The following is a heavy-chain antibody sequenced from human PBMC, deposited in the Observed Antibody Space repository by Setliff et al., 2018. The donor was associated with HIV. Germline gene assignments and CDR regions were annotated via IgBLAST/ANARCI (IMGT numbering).Heavy chain of an antibody. Sequence: LSLTCTVSGGSISNSRYYWSWIRQPPGKGLEWIGSIYYSGSTYYNPSLKSRVTISVDTSKNQFSLKLSSVTAADTGVYYCASRRGIEFYFDIWGQGTPVTV. CDR2: IYYSGST. CDR1: GGSISNSRYY. D-gene: IGHD3-10*01. V-gene: IGHV4-39*01. J-gene: IGHJ4*02. CDR3: ASRRGIEFYFDI.